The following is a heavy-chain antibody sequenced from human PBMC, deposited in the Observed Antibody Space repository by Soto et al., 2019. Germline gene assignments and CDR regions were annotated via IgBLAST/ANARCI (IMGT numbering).Heavy chain of an antibody. D-gene: IGHD3-16*02. CDR1: GFSLSTSGVG. CDR3: AHMSYDYVWGSYRFPAFDY. Sequence: QITLKESGPTLVKPTQTLTLTCTFSGFSLSTSGVGVGWIRHPPGKALEWLALIYWDDDKRYSPSLKSRRTTTKATSKNQVVLTRTNMDPVDTATYYCAHMSYDYVWGSYRFPAFDYWGQGTLVTVSS. J-gene: IGHJ4*02. CDR2: IYWDDDK. V-gene: IGHV2-5*02.